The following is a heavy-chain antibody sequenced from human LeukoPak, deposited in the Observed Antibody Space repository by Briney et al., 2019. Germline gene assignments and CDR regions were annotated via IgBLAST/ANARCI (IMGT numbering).Heavy chain of an antibody. Sequence: ASVKVSCKASGYTFTGYFMHWVRQAPGQGPEWMGWINPNSGGTNYAQKLQGRVTMTTDTSTSTAYMELRSLRSDDTAVYYCARAFSTQDAFDIWGQGTMVTVSS. CDR2: INPNSGGT. CDR3: ARAFSTQDAFDI. D-gene: IGHD3-3*02. J-gene: IGHJ3*02. CDR1: GYTFTGYF. V-gene: IGHV1-2*02.